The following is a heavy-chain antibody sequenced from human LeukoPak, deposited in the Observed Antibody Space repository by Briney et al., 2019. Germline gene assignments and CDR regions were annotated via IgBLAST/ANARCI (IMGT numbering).Heavy chain of an antibody. CDR2: IYYSGST. Sequence: PSETLSLTCTVSGGSISSYYWSWIRQPPGKGLEWMGYIYYSGSTNYNPSLKSRVTISVDTSKNQFSLKLSSVTAADTAVYYCARYGSGSYSYYFDYWGQGTLVTVSS. CDR1: GGSISSYY. J-gene: IGHJ4*02. D-gene: IGHD3-10*01. CDR3: ARYGSGSYSYYFDY. V-gene: IGHV4-59*01.